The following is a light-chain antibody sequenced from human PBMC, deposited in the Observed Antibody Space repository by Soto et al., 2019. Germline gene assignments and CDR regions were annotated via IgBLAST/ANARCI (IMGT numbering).Light chain of an antibody. CDR3: QQSYSTPWT. V-gene: IGKV1-39*01. CDR1: QSISSY. CDR2: AAS. Sequence: DIQMTQSPSSLSASVGDRVTITCRASQSISSYLNWYQQKPGKAPNLLIYAASSLQSGVPSRFSGSGSGTDFTLTISSLQPEEFATFYCQQSYSTPWTFGQGTQVEIK. J-gene: IGKJ1*01.